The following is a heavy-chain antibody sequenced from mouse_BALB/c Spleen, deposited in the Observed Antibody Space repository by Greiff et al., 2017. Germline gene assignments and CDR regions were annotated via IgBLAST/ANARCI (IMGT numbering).Heavy chain of an antibody. CDR2: IWGDGST. CDR3: ARWLGYYFDY. CDR1: GFSFTGYG. D-gene: IGHD2-2*01. J-gene: IGHJ2*01. Sequence: VKLMESGPGLVAPSQSLSITCTVSGFSFTGYGVNWVRQPPGKGLEWLGMIWGDGSTDYNSALKSRLSISKDNSKSQVFLKMNSLQTDDTARYYCARWLGYYFDYWGQGTTLTVSS. V-gene: IGHV2-6-7*01.